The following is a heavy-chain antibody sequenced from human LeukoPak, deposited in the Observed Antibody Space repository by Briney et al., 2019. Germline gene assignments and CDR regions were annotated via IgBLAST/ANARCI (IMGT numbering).Heavy chain of an antibody. D-gene: IGHD3-22*01. J-gene: IGHJ3*02. CDR1: GGSISSYY. CDR3: ARDSYYYDSSGYYYAFDI. CDR2: IYTSGST. V-gene: IGHV4-4*07. Sequence: SETLSLTCTVSGGSISSYYWSWIRQPAGKGLEWIGRIYTSGSTNYNPSLKSRATMSVDTSKNQFSLKLSSVTAADTAVYYCARDSYYYDSSGYYYAFDIWGQGTMVTVSS.